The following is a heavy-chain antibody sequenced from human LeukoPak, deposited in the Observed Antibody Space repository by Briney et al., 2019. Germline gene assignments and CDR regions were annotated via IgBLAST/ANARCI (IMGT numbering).Heavy chain of an antibody. CDR1: GFTFSSYS. CDR2: ISSSSSYI. CDR3: ASGSEYSGSYYFDY. Sequence: GGSLRLSCAASGFTFSSYSMNWVRQAPGKGLEWVSSISSSSSYIYYADSVKGRFAISRDNAKNSLYLQMNSLRAEDTAVYYCASGSEYSGSYYFDYWGQGTLVTVSS. D-gene: IGHD1-26*01. V-gene: IGHV3-21*01. J-gene: IGHJ4*02.